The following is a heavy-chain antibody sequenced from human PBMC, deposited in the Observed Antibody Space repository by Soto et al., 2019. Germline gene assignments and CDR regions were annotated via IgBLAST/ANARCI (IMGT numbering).Heavy chain of an antibody. D-gene: IGHD6-13*01. CDR1: GFTFSSYG. CDR2: IWYDGSNK. V-gene: IGHV3-33*01. Sequence: QVQLVESGGGVVQPGRSLRLSCAASGFTFSSYGMHWVRQAPGKGLEWVAVIWYDGSNKYYADSVKGRFTISRDNSENTLYLQMNSLRAEDTAVYYCAREGRQQLVLWEENWFDPWGQGTLVTVSS. J-gene: IGHJ5*02. CDR3: AREGRQQLVLWEENWFDP.